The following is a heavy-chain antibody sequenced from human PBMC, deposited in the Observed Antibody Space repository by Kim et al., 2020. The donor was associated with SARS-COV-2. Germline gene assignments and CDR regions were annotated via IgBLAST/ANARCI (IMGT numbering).Heavy chain of an antibody. D-gene: IGHD6-19*01. Sequence: SETLSLTCTVSGGSISSSSYYWGWIRQPPGKGLEWIGSIYYSGSTYYNPSLKSRVTISVDTSKNQFSLKLSSVTAADTAVYYCARPVSEQWHPDAFDIWGQGTMVTVSS. J-gene: IGHJ3*02. CDR2: IYYSGST. CDR1: GGSISSSSYY. CDR3: ARPVSEQWHPDAFDI. V-gene: IGHV4-39*01.